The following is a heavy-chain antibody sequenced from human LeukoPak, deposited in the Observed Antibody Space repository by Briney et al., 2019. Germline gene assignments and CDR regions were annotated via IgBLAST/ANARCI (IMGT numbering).Heavy chain of an antibody. CDR2: IDRDGTRQ. D-gene: IGHD2-8*01. J-gene: IGHJ3*01. Sequence: GGSLRLSCAASGFAFTPWMTWVRQGPGKGLEWVANIDRDGTRQNYVDSVKGRFTISRDNAKKSLYLQMNSLRAEDTAVYYCARDQSPTMYYGDSPVYHDALDLWGQGTTVTV. CDR3: ARDQSPTMYYGDSPVYHDALDL. CDR1: GFAFTPW. V-gene: IGHV3-7*01.